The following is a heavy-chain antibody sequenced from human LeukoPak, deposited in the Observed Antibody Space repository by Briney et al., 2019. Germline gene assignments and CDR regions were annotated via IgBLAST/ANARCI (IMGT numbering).Heavy chain of an antibody. J-gene: IGHJ4*02. D-gene: IGHD3-3*01. CDR2: IIPIFGTA. Sequence: GASVKVSCKASGGTFSSYAISWVRQAPGQGLEWMGRIIPIFGTANYAQKFQGRVTITTDESTSTAYMELSSLRSEDTAVYYCARDRYDFWSGPYYFDSWGQGTLVTVSS. CDR3: ARDRYDFWSGPYYFDS. CDR1: GGTFSSYA. V-gene: IGHV1-69*05.